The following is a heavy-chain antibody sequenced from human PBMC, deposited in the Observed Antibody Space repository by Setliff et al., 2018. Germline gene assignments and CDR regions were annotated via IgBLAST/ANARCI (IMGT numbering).Heavy chain of an antibody. J-gene: IGHJ6*03. CDR3: ARGGHIRYDYYYMDV. CDR1: GYTFTSYG. CDR2: MNPGRGSR. Sequence: ASVKVSCKASGYTFTSYGISWVRQAPGQGLEWMGVMNPGRGSRNYAQRFQGRVTMTSDTSTSTVYMELSSLRSEDTALYYCARGGHIRYDYYYMDVGAKGPRSPSP. V-gene: IGHV1-46*01. D-gene: IGHD5-18*01.